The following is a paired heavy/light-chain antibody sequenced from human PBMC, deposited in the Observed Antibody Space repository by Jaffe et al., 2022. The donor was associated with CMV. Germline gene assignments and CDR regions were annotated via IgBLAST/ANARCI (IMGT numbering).Heavy chain of an antibody. CDR2: ISAYNGNT. CDR3: ARVRGKYQLPLLYYYGMDV. V-gene: IGHV1-18*01. D-gene: IGHD2-2*01. Sequence: QVQLVQSGAEVKKPGASVKVSCKASGYTFTSYGISWVRQAPGQGLEWMGWISAYNGNTNYAQKLQGRVTMTTDTSTSTAYMELRSLRSDDTAVYYCARVRGKYQLPLLYYYGMDVWGQGTTVTVSS. CDR1: GYTFTSYG. J-gene: IGHJ6*02.
Light chain of an antibody. J-gene: IGKJ1*01. Sequence: DIVMTQSPLSLPVTPGEPASISCRSSQSLLHSNGYNYLDWYLQKPGQSPQLLIYLGSNRASGVPDRFSGSGSGTDFTLKISRVEAEDVGVYYCMQALQRTWTFGQGTKVEIK. CDR1: QSLLHSNGYNY. CDR2: LGS. CDR3: MQALQRTWT. V-gene: IGKV2-28*01.